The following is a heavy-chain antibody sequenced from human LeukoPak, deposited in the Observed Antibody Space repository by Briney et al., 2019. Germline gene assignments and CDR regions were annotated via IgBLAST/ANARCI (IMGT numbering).Heavy chain of an antibody. D-gene: IGHD3-22*01. CDR2: IYTSGST. Sequence: PSETLSLTCTVSGGSISSGSYYWSWIRQPAGKGLEWIVRIYTSGSTTYNPSLKSRVTISVDTSKNQFSLKLSSVTAADTAVYYCARATYYYDSSGRTDAFDIWGQGTMVTVSS. V-gene: IGHV4-61*02. CDR3: ARATYYYDSSGRTDAFDI. CDR1: GGSISSGSYY. J-gene: IGHJ3*02.